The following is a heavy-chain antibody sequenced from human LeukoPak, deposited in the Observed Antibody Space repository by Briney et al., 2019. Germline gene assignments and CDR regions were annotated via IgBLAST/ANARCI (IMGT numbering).Heavy chain of an antibody. CDR3: AQDGRGGPVGV. J-gene: IGHJ6*02. D-gene: IGHD2-15*01. V-gene: IGHV4-61*08. Sequence: SETLSLTCTVSGGSISSGGYYWSWIRQHPGKGLEWIGYIYYSGSTNYNPSLKSRVTISVDTSKNQFSLKLNSVTAADTAVYFCAQDGRGGPVGVWGQGTTVIVSS. CDR1: GGSISSGGYY. CDR2: IYYSGST.